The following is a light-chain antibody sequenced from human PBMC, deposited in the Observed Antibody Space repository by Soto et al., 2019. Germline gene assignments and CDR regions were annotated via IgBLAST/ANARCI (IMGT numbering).Light chain of an antibody. CDR1: NSNIGNNA. V-gene: IGLV1-36*01. Sequence: QSVLTQPPSVSEAPRQRVTISCSGSNSNIGNNAVNWYQQLPGKAPKLLIYYDDLVPSGVSDRFSGSKSGTSASLAISGLQSEDEADYFCAAWDDSLNGDVFGTGTKVTVL. J-gene: IGLJ1*01. CDR2: YDD. CDR3: AAWDDSLNGDV.